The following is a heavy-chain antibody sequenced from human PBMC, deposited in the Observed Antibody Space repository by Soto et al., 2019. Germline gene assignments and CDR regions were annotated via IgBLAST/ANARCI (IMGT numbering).Heavy chain of an antibody. CDR1: GIVFSDY. CDR3: ARLPFPWGWFDP. V-gene: IGHV3-11*01. CDR2: ISGSGRTI. D-gene: IGHD3-16*01. J-gene: IGHJ5*02. Sequence: QVQLVESGGGLVKPGGSLRLSCAASGIVFSDYMSWVRQAPGKGLEWLSYISGSGRTIYSADSVKGRFTISRDNATNSLYIPMNNVRTEDTAVYYCARLPFPWGWFDPWGQGTLVTVSS.